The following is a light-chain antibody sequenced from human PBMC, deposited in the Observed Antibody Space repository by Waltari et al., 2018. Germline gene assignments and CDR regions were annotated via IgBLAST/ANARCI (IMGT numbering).Light chain of an antibody. J-gene: IGLJ3*02. Sequence: QSALTQPASVPGSPGQSIIISCTGTSSDVGSNNLVSWYQNNPGKAPNLMIYEVTKRPSGVSNRFSGFKSGNTASLTISGLQTEDEADYYCASYAGSSTLVFGGGTKVTVL. CDR3: ASYAGSSTLV. CDR2: EVT. V-gene: IGLV2-23*02. CDR1: SSDVGSNNL.